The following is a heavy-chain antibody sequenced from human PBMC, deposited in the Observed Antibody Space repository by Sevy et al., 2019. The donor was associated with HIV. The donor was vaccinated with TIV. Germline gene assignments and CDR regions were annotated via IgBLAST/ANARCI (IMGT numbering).Heavy chain of an antibody. J-gene: IGHJ6*02. D-gene: IGHD2-2*01. CDR3: VGDQEITLVPAARYGMDV. CDR2: IRSNSYGGTT. V-gene: IGHV3-49*04. CDR1: EFTFGHYT. Sequence: GGCLRLSCTVSEFTFGHYTMSWVRQAPGKGLEWVGFIRSNSYGGTTKYAASVKGRFTISRDDFKSIAYLQMNSLKTKDIAVYYCVGDQEITLVPAARYGMDVWGQGTTVTVSS.